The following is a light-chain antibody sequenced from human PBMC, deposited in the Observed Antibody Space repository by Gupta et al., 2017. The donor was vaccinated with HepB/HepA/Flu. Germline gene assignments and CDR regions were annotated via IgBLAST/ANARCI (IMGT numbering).Light chain of an antibody. CDR3: AAWDDSLSVDVV. V-gene: IGLV1-47*01. J-gene: IGLJ2*01. CDR2: RNN. Sequence: QSVLTQPPSASGTPGQRVTISCSGSSSHIGSNYVYWYQQLPGTAPKLLIYRNNHRPSGVPDRFSGSKSGTSASPAISGLRSEDEADYYCAAWDDSLSVDVVFGGGTKLTVL. CDR1: SSHIGSNY.